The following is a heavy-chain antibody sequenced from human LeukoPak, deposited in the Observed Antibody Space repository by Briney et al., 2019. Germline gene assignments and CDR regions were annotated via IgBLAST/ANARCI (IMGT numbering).Heavy chain of an antibody. V-gene: IGHV3-23*01. J-gene: IGHJ5*02. Sequence: PGGSLRLSCAASGFTFSSYAMSWVRQAPGKGLEWVSAISGSGGSTYYADSVKGRFTISRDNSKNTLYLQMNRLRAEDTAVYYCAKGYSSSWNNWFDPWGQGTLVTVSS. CDR2: ISGSGGST. D-gene: IGHD6-13*01. CDR3: AKGYSSSWNNWFDP. CDR1: GFTFSSYA.